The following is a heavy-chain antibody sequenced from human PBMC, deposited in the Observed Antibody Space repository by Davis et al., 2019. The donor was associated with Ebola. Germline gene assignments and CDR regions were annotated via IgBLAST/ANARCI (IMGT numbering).Heavy chain of an antibody. V-gene: IGHV3-73*01. CDR2: IRSKANSYET. Sequence: GGSLRLSCAASGFTFSGPAMHWVRQASGKGLEWVGRIRSKANSYETAYAASVKGRFTISRDDSKNMAYLQMNSLKPEDTAVYYCSRATIGSDYWGQGTLVTVSS. CDR1: GFTFSGPA. J-gene: IGHJ4*02. D-gene: IGHD5-12*01. CDR3: SRATIGSDY.